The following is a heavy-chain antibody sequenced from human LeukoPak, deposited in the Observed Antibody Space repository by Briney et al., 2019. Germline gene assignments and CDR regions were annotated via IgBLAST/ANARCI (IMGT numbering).Heavy chain of an antibody. D-gene: IGHD3-22*01. CDR1: GFTFSSYY. J-gene: IGHJ6*02. Sequence: GGSLRLSCAASGFTFSSYYMNWVRQAPGKGLEWVSSTNNSRSHTYYADSVKGRFTISRDNAKNSLYLQMNSLRSEDTAVYYCARSRNYYDSSGYYPTAEYYYYYGMDVWGQGTTVTVSS. CDR3: ARSRNYYDSSGYYPTAEYYYYYGMDV. CDR2: TNNSRSHT. V-gene: IGHV3-21*04.